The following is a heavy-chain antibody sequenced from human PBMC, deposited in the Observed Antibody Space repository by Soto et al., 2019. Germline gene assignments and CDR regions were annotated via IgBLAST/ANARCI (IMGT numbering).Heavy chain of an antibody. CDR2: IYYSGST. CDR1: GGSISSGGYY. J-gene: IGHJ4*02. D-gene: IGHD3-22*01. Sequence: SETLSLTCTVSGGSISSGGYYWSWIRQHPGKGLEWIGYIYYSGSTYYNPSLKSRVTISVDTSKNQFSLKLSSVTAADTAVYYCARAYDSSGYYYCYFDYWGQGTLVTVSS. V-gene: IGHV4-31*03. CDR3: ARAYDSSGYYYCYFDY.